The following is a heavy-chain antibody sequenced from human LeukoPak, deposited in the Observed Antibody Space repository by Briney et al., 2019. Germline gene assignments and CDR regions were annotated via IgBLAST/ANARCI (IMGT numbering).Heavy chain of an antibody. V-gene: IGHV5-51*01. J-gene: IGHJ4*02. CDR1: GYGFTTYW. CDR2: TFPGDSDT. Sequence: GESLRISCKSSGYGFTTYWIGWVRQMPGKGLEWVGITFPGDSDTIYSPSFQGQVTISADYSINTAYLHWSSLRASDTAIYYCARLNTNVPDYWGQGTLVTVSS. D-gene: IGHD2-8*01. CDR3: ARLNTNVPDY.